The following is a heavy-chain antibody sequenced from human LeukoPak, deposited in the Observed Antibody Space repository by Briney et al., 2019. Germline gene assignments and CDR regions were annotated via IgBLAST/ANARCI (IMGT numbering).Heavy chain of an antibody. CDR3: ARVLSGRGSLYSYYYYMDV. V-gene: IGHV3-23*01. CDR2: ISGTTGST. J-gene: IGHJ6*03. D-gene: IGHD3-10*01. CDR1: GLTFSNAW. Sequence: GGSLRLSCVASGLTFSNAWMSWVRQAPGKGLEWVSAISGTTGSTYYADSVKGRFTISRDNSKNTLYLQMNSLRAEDTAVYYCARVLSGRGSLYSYYYYMDVWGKGTTVTISS.